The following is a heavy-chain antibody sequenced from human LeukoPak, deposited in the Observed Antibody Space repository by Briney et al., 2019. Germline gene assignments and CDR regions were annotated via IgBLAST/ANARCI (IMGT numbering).Heavy chain of an antibody. D-gene: IGHD5-12*01. J-gene: IGHJ5*02. V-gene: IGHV1-18*01. CDR2: ISAYNGNT. CDR1: GYTFTSYG. CDR3: ARDRNGGYADDWFDP. Sequence: ASVKVSCKASGYTFTSYGISWVRQAPGQGLEWMGWISAYNGNTNYAQKLQGRVTMTTDTSTSTAYMELRSLRSDDTAVYYCARDRNGGYADDWFDPWGQGTLVTVSS.